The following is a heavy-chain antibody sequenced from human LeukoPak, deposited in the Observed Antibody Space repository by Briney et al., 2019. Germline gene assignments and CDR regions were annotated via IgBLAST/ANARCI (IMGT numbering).Heavy chain of an antibody. CDR2: IIPIFGTA. Sequence: SVKVSCKASGGTFSSYAISWVRQAPGQGLEWMGGIIPIFGTANYAQKFQGRVTITADESTSTAYMELSSLRSEDTAVYYCARAYYDFWSGYYAAYYFDYWGQGTLVTVSS. V-gene: IGHV1-69*01. D-gene: IGHD3-3*01. CDR1: GGTFSSYA. J-gene: IGHJ4*02. CDR3: ARAYYDFWSGYYAAYYFDY.